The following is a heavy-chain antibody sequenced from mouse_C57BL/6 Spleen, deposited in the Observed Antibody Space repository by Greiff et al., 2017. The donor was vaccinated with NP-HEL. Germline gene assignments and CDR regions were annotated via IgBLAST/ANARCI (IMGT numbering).Heavy chain of an antibody. CDR1: GYTFTSYW. V-gene: IGHV1-72*01. D-gene: IGHD2-5*01. CDR3: AGSGPAYYSKMDAMGY. CDR2: IDPNSGGT. Sequence: QVQLQQPGAELVKPGASVKLSCKASGYTFTSYWMHWVKQRPGRGLEWIGRIDPNSGGTKYNEKFKSKATLTVDKPSSTAYMQLSSLTSEDSAGYYCAGSGPAYYSKMDAMGYWGQGASVTVSS. J-gene: IGHJ4*01.